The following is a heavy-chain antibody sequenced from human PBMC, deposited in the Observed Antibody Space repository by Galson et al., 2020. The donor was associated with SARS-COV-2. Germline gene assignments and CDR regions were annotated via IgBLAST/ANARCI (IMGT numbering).Heavy chain of an antibody. CDR3: ARDRVTFGGVSVRDYYYGMDG. Sequence: TGGSLRLSCAASGFTFSSYAMHWVRQAPGKGLEWVAVISYDGSNKYYADSVKGRFTISRDNSKNTLYLQMNSLRAEDTAVYYCARDRVTFGGVSVRDYYYGMDGWGQRPRSPSP. J-gene: IGHJ6*02. D-gene: IGHD3-16*02. V-gene: IGHV3-30-3*01. CDR2: ISYDGSNK. CDR1: GFTFSSYA.